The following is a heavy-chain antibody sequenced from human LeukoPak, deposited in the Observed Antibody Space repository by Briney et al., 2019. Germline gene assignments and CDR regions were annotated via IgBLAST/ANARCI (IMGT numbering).Heavy chain of an antibody. CDR2: IYYSGST. D-gene: IGHD2-2*01. CDR3: ARAEGPYCSSTSCYSKFDY. CDR1: GGSVSNGSDY. V-gene: IGHV4-61*01. J-gene: IGHJ4*02. Sequence: SETLSLTCTVSGGSVSNGSDYWSWIRQPPGKGLEWIGYIYYSGSTNYNPSLKSRVTISVDTSKNQFSLKLSSVTAADTAVYYCARAEGPYCSSTSCYSKFDYWGQGTLVTVSS.